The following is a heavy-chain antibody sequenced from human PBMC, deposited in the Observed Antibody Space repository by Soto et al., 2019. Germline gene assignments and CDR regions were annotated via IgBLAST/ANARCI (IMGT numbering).Heavy chain of an antibody. CDR3: ARDCSGGSCYSGEVDYYYYYMDV. CDR1: GYTFTSYA. D-gene: IGHD2-15*01. CDR2: INAGNGNT. V-gene: IGHV1-3*01. Sequence: ASVKVSCKASGYTFTSYAMHWVRQAPGQRLEWMGWINAGNGNTKYSQKFQGRVTITRDTSASTAYMELSSLRSEDTAVYYCARDCSGGSCYSGEVDYYYYYMDVWGKGTTVTVS. J-gene: IGHJ6*03.